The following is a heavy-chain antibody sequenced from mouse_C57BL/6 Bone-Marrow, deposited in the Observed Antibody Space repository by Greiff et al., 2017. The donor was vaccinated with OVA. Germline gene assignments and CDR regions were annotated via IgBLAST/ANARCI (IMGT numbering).Heavy chain of an antibody. CDR2: IWWDDDK. D-gene: IGHD2-1*01. CDR1: GFSLSTFGMG. J-gene: IGHJ4*01. Sequence: QVTLKECGPGILQPSQTLSLTCSFSGFSLSTFGMGVGWIRQPSGKGLEWLAHIWWDDDKYYNPALKSRLTISKDTSKNQVFLKIANVDTADTATDYCARIGLLSHYYAMDYWGQGTSVTVSS. CDR3: ARIGLLSHYYAMDY. V-gene: IGHV8-8*01.